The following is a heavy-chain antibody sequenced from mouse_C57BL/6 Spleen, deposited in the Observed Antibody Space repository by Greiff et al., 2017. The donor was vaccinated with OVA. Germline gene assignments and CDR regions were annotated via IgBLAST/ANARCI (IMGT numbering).Heavy chain of an antibody. Sequence: EVKLMESGPGLVKPSQSLSLTCSVTGYSITSGYYWNWIRQFPGNKLEWMGYISYDGSNNYNPSLKNRISITRDTSKNQFFLKLNSVTTEDTATYYCASSDGPYYFDYWGQGTTLTVSS. CDR1: GYSITSGYY. V-gene: IGHV3-6*01. D-gene: IGHD2-3*01. J-gene: IGHJ2*01. CDR2: ISYDGSN. CDR3: ASSDGPYYFDY.